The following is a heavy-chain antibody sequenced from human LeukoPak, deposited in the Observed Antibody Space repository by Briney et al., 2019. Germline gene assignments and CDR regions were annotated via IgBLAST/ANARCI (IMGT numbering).Heavy chain of an antibody. CDR1: GYTFTGYY. Sequence: ASVKVSCKASGYTFTGYYMHWVRQAPGQGLEWMGRINPNSGGTNYAQKFQGRVTMTRDTSISTAYMELSRLRSDDTAVYYCARGLRRYRSSTSCYREDNWFDPWGQGTLVTVSS. D-gene: IGHD2-2*02. J-gene: IGHJ5*02. CDR2: INPNSGGT. CDR3: ARGLRRYRSSTSCYREDNWFDP. V-gene: IGHV1-2*06.